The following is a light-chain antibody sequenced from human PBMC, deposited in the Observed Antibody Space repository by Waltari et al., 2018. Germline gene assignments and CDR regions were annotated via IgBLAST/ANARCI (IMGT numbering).Light chain of an antibody. J-gene: IGLJ1*01. Sequence: QSALTQPASVSGSPGQSITISCPGTSSDVGGYNYVSWHQQHPGKAPKFMIYEVNNRPSGVSNRFSGSKSDNTASLTISGLQAEDEADYYCSSYTSSSTYVFGTGTKVTVL. CDR3: SSYTSSSTYV. CDR1: SSDVGGYNY. V-gene: IGLV2-14*01. CDR2: EVN.